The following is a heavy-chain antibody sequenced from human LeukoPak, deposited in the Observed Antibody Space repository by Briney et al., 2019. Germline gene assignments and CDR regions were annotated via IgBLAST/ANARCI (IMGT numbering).Heavy chain of an antibody. CDR3: ARGSDSSGYMASLLFDY. V-gene: IGHV1-2*02. CDR1: GYTFTGYY. Sequence: ASVKVSCKASGYTFTGYYMHWVRQAPGQGVERMGWINPNSGGTNYAQKFQGRVTMTRDTSISTAYMELSRLRSDDTAVYYCARGSDSSGYMASLLFDYWGQGTLVTVSS. CDR2: INPNSGGT. D-gene: IGHD3-22*01. J-gene: IGHJ4*02.